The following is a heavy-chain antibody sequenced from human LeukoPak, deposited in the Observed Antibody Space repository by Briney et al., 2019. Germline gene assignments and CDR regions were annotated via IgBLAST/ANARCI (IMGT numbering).Heavy chain of an antibody. D-gene: IGHD3-10*01. J-gene: IGHJ4*02. CDR3: ARGGPPGYYGSGSYYIFDY. CDR2: INSDGCST. Sequence: GGSLRLSCAASGFTFSSYWMHWVRQAPGKGLVWVSRINSDGCSTSYADSVKGRFTISRDNAKNTLYLQMNSLRAEDTAVYYCARGGPPGYYGSGSYYIFDYWGQGTLVTVSS. CDR1: GFTFSSYW. V-gene: IGHV3-74*01.